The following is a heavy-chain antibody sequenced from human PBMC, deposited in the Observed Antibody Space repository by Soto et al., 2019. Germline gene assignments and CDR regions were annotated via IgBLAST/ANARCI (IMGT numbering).Heavy chain of an antibody. Sequence: QVQLVQSGAEVKKPGSSVKVSCKASGGTFSSYAISWVRQAPGQGLEWMGGIIPIFGTANYAQKFQGRVRITADESTSTAYMELSSLRSEDTAVYYCARESSQRGGYYDSSGPFDYWGQGTLVTVSS. J-gene: IGHJ4*02. CDR3: ARESSQRGGYYDSSGPFDY. CDR1: GGTFSSYA. D-gene: IGHD3-22*01. CDR2: IIPIFGTA. V-gene: IGHV1-69*12.